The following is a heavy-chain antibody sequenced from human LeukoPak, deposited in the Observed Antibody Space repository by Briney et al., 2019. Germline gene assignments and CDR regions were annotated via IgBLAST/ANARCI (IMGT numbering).Heavy chain of an antibody. CDR2: ISSTGSYI. CDR3: AKDHRQQLVRGDDAFDI. D-gene: IGHD6-13*01. CDR1: GFTFSSDS. J-gene: IGHJ3*02. V-gene: IGHV3-21*01. Sequence: PGGSLRLSCAASGFTFSSDSMNWVRQAPGKGLEWVSSISSTGSYIYYTDSVKGRFTISRDNAKNSLYLQMNSLRAEDTAVYYCAKDHRQQLVRGDDAFDIWGQGTMVTVSS.